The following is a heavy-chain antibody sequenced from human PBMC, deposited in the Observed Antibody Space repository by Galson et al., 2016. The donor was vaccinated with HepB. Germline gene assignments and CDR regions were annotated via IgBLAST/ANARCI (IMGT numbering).Heavy chain of an antibody. J-gene: IGHJ6*02. D-gene: IGHD6-19*01. CDR3: ARDLSSGWYSPYYYYGMDV. Sequence: SLRLSCAASGFTFSSYSMNWVRQAPGKGLEWVSYISSSSSTIYYADSVKGRFTISRANAKNSLYLQMNSLRDEDTAVYYCARDLSSGWYSPYYYYGMDVWGQGTTVTVSS. CDR1: GFTFSSYS. V-gene: IGHV3-48*02. CDR2: ISSSSSTI.